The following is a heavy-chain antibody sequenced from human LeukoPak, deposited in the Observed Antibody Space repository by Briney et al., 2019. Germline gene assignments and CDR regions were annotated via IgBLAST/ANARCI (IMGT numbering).Heavy chain of an antibody. Sequence: ASVKVSCKASGYTFTSYGINWVRQAPGQGLEWMGWISAYNGNTNYAQKLQGRVTMTTDTSTSTAYMELRSLRSDDTAVYYCARRTYYDILTGYPDYWGQGTLVTVSS. CDR3: ARRTYYDILTGYPDY. D-gene: IGHD3-9*01. J-gene: IGHJ4*02. CDR2: ISAYNGNT. CDR1: GYTFTSYG. V-gene: IGHV1-18*04.